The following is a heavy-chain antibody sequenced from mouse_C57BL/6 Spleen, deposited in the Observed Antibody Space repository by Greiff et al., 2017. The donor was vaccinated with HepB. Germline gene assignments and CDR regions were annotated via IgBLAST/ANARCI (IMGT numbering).Heavy chain of an antibody. CDR2: IYPGAGDT. D-gene: IGHD4-1*01. CDR3: ARFPGTSGVYFDY. V-gene: IGHV1-82*01. Sequence: VQLQQSGPELVKPGASVKISCKASGYAFSSSWMNWVKQRPGQGLEWIGRIYPGAGDTNYNGKFKGKATLTADKSSSTAYMQISSLTSEDSAVYFCARFPGTSGVYFDYWGQGTTLTVSS. CDR1: GYAFSSSW. J-gene: IGHJ2*01.